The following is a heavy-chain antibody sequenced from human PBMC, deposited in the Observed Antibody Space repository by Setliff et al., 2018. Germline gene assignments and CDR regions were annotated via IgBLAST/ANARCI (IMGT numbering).Heavy chain of an antibody. CDR3: ARDRGYNFWSGYSNAFDI. J-gene: IGHJ3*02. D-gene: IGHD3-3*01. Sequence: PSETLSLTCNVSGDSINRSGYYWGWIRQPPGKGLEWIGYIYYSGSTNYNPSLKSRVTISVDTSKNQFSLKLSSVTAADTAVYYCARDRGYNFWSGYSNAFDIWGQGTMVTVSS. CDR1: GDSINRSGYY. CDR2: IYYSGST. V-gene: IGHV4-61*08.